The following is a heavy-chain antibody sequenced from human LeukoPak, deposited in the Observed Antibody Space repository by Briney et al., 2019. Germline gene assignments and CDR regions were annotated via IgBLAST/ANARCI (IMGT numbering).Heavy chain of an antibody. V-gene: IGHV3-21*01. Sequence: GGSLRLSCAASGFTFSSYSMNWVRQAPGKGLEWVSSISSSSSYIYYADSVKGRFTISRDNAKNSLYLQMNSLRAEDTAVYYCARVVASGGQAFYFDYWGQGTLVTVSS. CDR3: ARVVASGGQAFYFDY. D-gene: IGHD1-26*01. CDR1: GFTFSSYS. CDR2: ISSSSSYI. J-gene: IGHJ4*02.